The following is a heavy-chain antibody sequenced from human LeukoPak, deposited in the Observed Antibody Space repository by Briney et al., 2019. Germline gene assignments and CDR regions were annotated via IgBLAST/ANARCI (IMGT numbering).Heavy chain of an antibody. CDR1: RITFTYW. CDR2: IKQDGSEK. D-gene: IGHD3-3*01. J-gene: IGHJ5*02. CDR3: ASSFSDDFWSGHS. V-gene: IGHV3-7*01. Sequence: GGSLRLSCAASRITFTYWMSWVRQAPGKGLEWVANIKQDGSEKYYVDSVKGRFTISRDNAKKSLFLQMNSLRAQDTAVYYCASSFSDDFWSGHSWGQGTLVTVSS.